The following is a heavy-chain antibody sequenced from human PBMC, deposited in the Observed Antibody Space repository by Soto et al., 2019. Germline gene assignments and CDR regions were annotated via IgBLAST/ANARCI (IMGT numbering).Heavy chain of an antibody. CDR3: ARGRDRVVVVPAAIQDYYYGMDV. D-gene: IGHD2-2*02. Sequence: ASLKVSCKASGYTFTSYAMHWVRQAPGQRLEWMGWINAGNGNTKYSQKFQGRVTITRDTSASTAYMELSSLRSEDTAVYYCARGRDRVVVVPAAIQDYYYGMDVWGQGTTVTVSS. CDR1: GYTFTSYA. V-gene: IGHV1-3*01. J-gene: IGHJ6*02. CDR2: INAGNGNT.